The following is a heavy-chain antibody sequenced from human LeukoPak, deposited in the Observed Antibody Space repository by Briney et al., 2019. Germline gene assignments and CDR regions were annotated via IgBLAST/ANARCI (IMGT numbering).Heavy chain of an antibody. J-gene: IGHJ4*02. Sequence: SVKVSCKASGGTFSSYAISWVRQAPGQGLEWMGRIIPILGIANYAQKFQGRVTITADKSTSTAYMELSSLRSEDTAVYYCATAVVTRAQMDDWGQGTLVTVSS. D-gene: IGHD4-23*01. V-gene: IGHV1-69*04. CDR2: IIPILGIA. CDR3: ATAVVTRAQMDD. CDR1: GGTFSSYA.